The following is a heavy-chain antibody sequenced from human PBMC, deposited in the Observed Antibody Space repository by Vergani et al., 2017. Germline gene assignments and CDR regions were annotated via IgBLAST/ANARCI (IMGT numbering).Heavy chain of an antibody. D-gene: IGHD3-22*01. CDR1: GFNFRIYG. CDR3: TKAGQYDSDNFHDS. CDR2: IRYDGSKR. J-gene: IGHJ1*01. V-gene: IGHV3-30*02. Sequence: QVQLVESGGGVVQPGGSLRLSCIASGFNFRIYGMHWVRQAPGKGLEWVAFIRYDGSKRFYGDSVRGRFTISRDNSQTTVFLQMNSLRADDSAVYYCTKAGQYDSDNFHDSWCEGALVTVSS.